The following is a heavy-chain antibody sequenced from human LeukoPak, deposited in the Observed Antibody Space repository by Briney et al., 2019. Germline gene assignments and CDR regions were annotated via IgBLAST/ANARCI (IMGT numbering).Heavy chain of an antibody. Sequence: GGSLRLSCAASGFTFSNFEMNWVRHAPGKGLEWVSYISTGGSIIHYADSVKGRFTISRDNAKNSLYLEMNSLRAEDTAIYYCARERYSGYYFDCWGQGTLVTVSS. V-gene: IGHV3-48*03. J-gene: IGHJ4*02. CDR1: GFTFSNFE. CDR2: ISTGGSII. CDR3: ARERYSGYYFDC. D-gene: IGHD5-18*01.